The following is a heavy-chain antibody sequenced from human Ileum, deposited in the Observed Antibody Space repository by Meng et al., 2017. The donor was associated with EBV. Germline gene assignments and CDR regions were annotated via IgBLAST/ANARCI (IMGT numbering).Heavy chain of an antibody. D-gene: IGHD1-26*01. CDR3: VRGGTYYLSY. Sequence: LLGSVPERVKPSEHLSLPCASPGGSKSSDYWGSWVRPSPEKGLEWIGEMYPTGPTYYNPSLKGRVSISIDKSKNQLSLKLNSVTAADTAVYYCVRGGTYYLSYWGQGSLVTVSS. CDR1: GGSKSSDYW. V-gene: IGHV4-4*02. CDR2: MYPTGPT. J-gene: IGHJ4*02.